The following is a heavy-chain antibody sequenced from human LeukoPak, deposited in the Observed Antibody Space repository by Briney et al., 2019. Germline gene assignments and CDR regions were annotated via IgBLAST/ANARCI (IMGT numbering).Heavy chain of an antibody. V-gene: IGHV3-21*01. Sequence: PGGSLRLSCAASGFTFSSYSMNWVRQAPGKGLEWVSSISSSSSYIYYADSVKGRFTISRDSAKNSLYLQMNSLRAEDTAVYYCARGDSSSGRRDYWGQGTLVTVSS. CDR1: GFTFSSYS. J-gene: IGHJ4*02. CDR2: ISSSSSYI. D-gene: IGHD6-13*01. CDR3: ARGDSSSGRRDY.